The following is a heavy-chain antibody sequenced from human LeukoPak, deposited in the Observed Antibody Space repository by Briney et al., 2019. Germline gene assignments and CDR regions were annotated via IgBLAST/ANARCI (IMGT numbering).Heavy chain of an antibody. CDR3: ARGAAAAIPFDY. CDR2: IYPGYPDT. D-gene: IGHD2-2*01. Sequence: GESRKISCKGSGYSFTSYWIGWVRQMPGKGLDWMGIIYPGYPDTRYSPSFQGQVTISADKSISTAYLQWSSLKASDAAMYYCARGAAAAIPFDYWGQGTLVTVSS. CDR1: GYSFTSYW. J-gene: IGHJ4*02. V-gene: IGHV5-51*01.